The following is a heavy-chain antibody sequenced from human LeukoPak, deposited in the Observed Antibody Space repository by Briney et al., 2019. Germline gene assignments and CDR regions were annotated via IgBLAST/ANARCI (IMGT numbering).Heavy chain of an antibody. CDR2: INPNSGGT. CDR1: GYTFTGYY. V-gene: IGHV1-2*02. Sequence: ASVKVSCKASGYTFTGYYMHWVRQAPGQGLEWMGWINPNSGGTNYAQKFQGRVTMTRDTSISTAYMELSRLRSDDTAVYYCAREMATSWGYFQHWGQGTLVTVSS. J-gene: IGHJ1*01. CDR3: AREMATSWGYFQH. D-gene: IGHD5-24*01.